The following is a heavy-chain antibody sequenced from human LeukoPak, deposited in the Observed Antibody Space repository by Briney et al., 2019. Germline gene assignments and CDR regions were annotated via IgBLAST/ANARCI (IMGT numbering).Heavy chain of an antibody. CDR1: GGSISSYY. D-gene: IGHD3-22*01. Sequence: SETLSLTCTVSGGSISSYYWSWIRQPPGKGLEWIGYIYYSGSTNYNPSLKSRVTISVDTSKNQFSLKLSSVTAADTAVYYCARSYYDSSGSHWGQGTLVTVSS. V-gene: IGHV4-59*01. CDR2: IYYSGST. CDR3: ARSYYDSSGSH. J-gene: IGHJ4*02.